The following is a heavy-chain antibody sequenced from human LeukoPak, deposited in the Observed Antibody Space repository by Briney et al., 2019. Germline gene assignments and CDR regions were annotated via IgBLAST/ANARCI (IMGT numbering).Heavy chain of an antibody. CDR1: GYRFITFG. CDR3: ARIPRWLQLDDAFDI. Sequence: GASVKVSCKTSGYRFITFGINWVRQAPGQGLEWMGWINPYNGNRYYAKKFQGRFNMTTDTSTSTAYMELRSLRSDDTAVYYCARIPRWLQLDDAFDIWGQGTMVTVSS. J-gene: IGHJ3*02. D-gene: IGHD5-24*01. CDR2: INPYNGNR. V-gene: IGHV1-18*01.